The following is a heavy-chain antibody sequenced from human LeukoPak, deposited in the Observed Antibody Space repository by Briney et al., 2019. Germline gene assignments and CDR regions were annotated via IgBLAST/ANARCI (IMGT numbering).Heavy chain of an antibody. Sequence: GGSLRLSCTASGFTFGDYAMSWFRQAPGKGLEWVGFIRSKAYGGTTEYAASVKGRFTISRDNTKTTLHLQMNSMRAEDTAVYYCAGGRYTYGLYWGQGDLVTVSS. D-gene: IGHD5-18*01. V-gene: IGHV3-49*03. J-gene: IGHJ4*02. CDR3: AGGRYTYGLY. CDR2: IRSKAYGGTT. CDR1: GFTFGDYA.